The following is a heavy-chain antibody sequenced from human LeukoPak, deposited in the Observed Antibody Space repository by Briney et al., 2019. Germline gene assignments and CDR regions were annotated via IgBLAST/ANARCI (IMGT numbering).Heavy chain of an antibody. Sequence: SQTLSLTCTVSGGSISSGSYYWTWIRQPAGKGLEWIGRIHTSGTTSYNPSLKSRVAISVDTSKNQFSLRLSSVTAADTATYYCARGSRDLSVVIPVRNAFDIWGQGTVVTVSS. D-gene: IGHD3-22*01. CDR2: IHTSGTT. CDR3: ARGSRDLSVVIPVRNAFDI. J-gene: IGHJ3*02. V-gene: IGHV4-61*02. CDR1: GGSISSGSYY.